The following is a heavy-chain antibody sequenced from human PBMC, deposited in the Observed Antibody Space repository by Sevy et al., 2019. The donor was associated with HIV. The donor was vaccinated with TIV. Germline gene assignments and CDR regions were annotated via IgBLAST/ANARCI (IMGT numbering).Heavy chain of an antibody. CDR1: EFTSRAFA. CDR3: AKPNWNFRADWFDT. J-gene: IGHJ5*02. D-gene: IGHD1-7*01. CDR2: ISGSGGLT. Sequence: GGSLRLSCTVTEFTSRAFAMSWVRQTPEKGLEWVSSISGSGGLTHYAHSVKGRFTISRDKSQGTVYLQMNSLAVDDTAVYYCAKPNWNFRADWFDTRGQGTLVTVSS. V-gene: IGHV3-23*01.